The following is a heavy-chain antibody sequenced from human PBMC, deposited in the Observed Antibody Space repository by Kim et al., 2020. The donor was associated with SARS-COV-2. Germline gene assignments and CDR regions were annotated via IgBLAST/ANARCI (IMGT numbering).Heavy chain of an antibody. V-gene: IGHV4-59*08. Sequence: SETLSLTCSVSRDSMTNYFWTWIRQPPGTGLELVCNIYYTGRITNYTTSLKSRVTISVDTTKNQFSLKMTSFIAAATAVYYCSRPGNSAYSYSWYDYKG. D-gene: IGHD6-13*01. CDR2: IYYTGRIT. CDR3: SRPGNSAYSYSWYDY. J-gene: IGHJ4*01. CDR1: RDSMTNYF.